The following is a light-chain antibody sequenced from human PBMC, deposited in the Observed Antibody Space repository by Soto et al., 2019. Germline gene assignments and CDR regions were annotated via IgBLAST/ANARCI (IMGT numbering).Light chain of an antibody. CDR1: QSISTY. CDR2: DAS. J-gene: IGKJ1*01. CDR3: QPSYSAPWT. Sequence: DIQMTQSPSSLAASVGARVTITCRASQSISTYLDWYQQKPGKAPKVLIFDASRLQSGVALRFSGSGSGTDFTLTISSLQPEDSATYYCQPSYSAPWTFGQGTKVQVK. V-gene: IGKV1-39*01.